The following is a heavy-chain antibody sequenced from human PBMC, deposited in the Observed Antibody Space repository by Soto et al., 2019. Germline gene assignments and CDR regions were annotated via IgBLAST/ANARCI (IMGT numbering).Heavy chain of an antibody. V-gene: IGHV1-8*01. CDR1: GYTFTSYD. J-gene: IGHJ4*02. Sequence: QVQLVQSGAEVKKPGASVKVSCKASGYTFTSYDINWVRQATGQGLEWMGWMNPNSGNTAYAQKXXGXXTITRTTSISTAYMELSSLRSEDTAVYYCAREKSSGYYYDYWGQGTLVTVSS. D-gene: IGHD3-22*01. CDR3: AREKSSGYYYDY. CDR2: MNPNSGNT.